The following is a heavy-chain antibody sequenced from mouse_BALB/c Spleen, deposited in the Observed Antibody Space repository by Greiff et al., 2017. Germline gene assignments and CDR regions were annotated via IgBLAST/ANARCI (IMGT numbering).Heavy chain of an antibody. Sequence: QVQLKQSGPGLVAPSQSLSITCTVSGFSLTGYGVNWVRQPPGKGLEWLGMIWGDGSTDYNSALKSRLSISKDNSKSQVFLKMNSLQTDDTARYYCARDRDYDDGYWYFDVWGAGTTVTVSS. J-gene: IGHJ1*01. CDR3: ARDRDYDDGYWYFDV. CDR2: IWGDGST. D-gene: IGHD2-4*01. V-gene: IGHV2-6-7*01. CDR1: GFSLTGYG.